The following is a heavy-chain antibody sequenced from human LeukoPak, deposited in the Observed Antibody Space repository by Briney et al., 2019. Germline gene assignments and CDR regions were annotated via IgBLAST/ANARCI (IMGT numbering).Heavy chain of an antibody. Sequence: SETLSLTCRVSGGSISSYYWRWIRQPAGKGLEWIGRFYNSGSTDYNPSLKSRVTMSVDTSKNQFSLKVSSVTAADTAVYYCARDRGGYENGWFDFWGQGALVIVSS. V-gene: IGHV4-4*07. CDR1: GGSISSYY. CDR2: FYNSGST. CDR3: ARDRGGYENGWFDF. J-gene: IGHJ4*02. D-gene: IGHD5-24*01.